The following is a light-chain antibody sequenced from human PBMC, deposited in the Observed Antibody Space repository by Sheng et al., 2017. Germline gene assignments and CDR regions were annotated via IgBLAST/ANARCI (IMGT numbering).Light chain of an antibody. CDR2: AAS. CDR3: QQYFLTLRT. V-gene: IGKV1-8*01. CDR1: QGISTS. J-gene: IGKJ1*01. Sequence: AIRMTQSPSSLSASTGDRVTITCRASQGISTSLAWYQQKPGKAPKLLIYAASTLQSGVPSRFSGSGSGTDFTLTISRLQSEDFATYYCQQYFLTLRTFGQGTKVEVK.